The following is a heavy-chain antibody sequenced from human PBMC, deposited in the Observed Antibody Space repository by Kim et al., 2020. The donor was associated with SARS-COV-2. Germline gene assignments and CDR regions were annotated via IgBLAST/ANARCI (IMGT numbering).Heavy chain of an antibody. CDR1: GFTFSSYG. V-gene: IGHV3-30*18. D-gene: IGHD3-10*01. J-gene: IGHJ4*02. CDR3: AKDHEWFGELLYLRV. CDR2: ISYDGSNK. Sequence: GGSLRLSCAASGFTFSSYGMHWVRQAPGKGLEWVAVISYDGSNKYYADSVKGRFTISRDNSKNTLYLQMNSLRAEDTAVYYCAKDHEWFGELLYLRVWGQGTLVTVSS.